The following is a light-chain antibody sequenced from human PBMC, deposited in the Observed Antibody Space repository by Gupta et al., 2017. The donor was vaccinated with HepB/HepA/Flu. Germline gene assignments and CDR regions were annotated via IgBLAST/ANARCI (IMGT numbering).Light chain of an antibody. Sequence: DIQMTQSPSSLSASVGDRVTITCRGSQTISSYFNWYQQKPGKPPKLLIYAAARLQSGVPSRFSGSGSGTDFTLTISSLQPEDFATYYCQQSYSTPPWTFGQGTKVEIK. CDR2: AAA. CDR1: QTISSY. V-gene: IGKV1-39*01. CDR3: QQSYSTPPWT. J-gene: IGKJ1*01.